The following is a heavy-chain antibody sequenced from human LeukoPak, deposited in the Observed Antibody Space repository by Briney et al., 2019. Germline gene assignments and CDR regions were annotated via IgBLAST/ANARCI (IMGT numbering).Heavy chain of an antibody. Sequence: GGSLRLSCAASGFTVSSSYMSWVRQAPGKGLEWVSVIYSGGSTYYPDSVKGRFTISRDNSKNTLYLQMNSLRAEDTAVYYCARDRRDTREYYFDYWGQGTLVTVSS. CDR3: ARDRRDTREYYFDY. V-gene: IGHV3-66*01. CDR1: GFTVSSSY. J-gene: IGHJ4*02. CDR2: IYSGGST. D-gene: IGHD5-18*01.